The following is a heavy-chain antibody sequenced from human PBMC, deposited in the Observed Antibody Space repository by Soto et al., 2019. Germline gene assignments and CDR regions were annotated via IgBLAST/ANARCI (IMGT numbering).Heavy chain of an antibody. CDR1: GFTFSTYA. V-gene: IGHV3-23*01. J-gene: IGHJ5*02. CDR3: GKDLSPWLGFGLGH. CDR2: TSGAGDTT. D-gene: IGHD3-3*01. Sequence: EVQLLESGGGSVQPGGSLRLSCAGSGFTFSTYAMSWVRQAPGKGLEWVSATSGAGDTTYYADSVEGRFTISRDNSKNTLYLQMNSLRAEDTAVYYCGKDLSPWLGFGLGHWGQGTLVTVSP.